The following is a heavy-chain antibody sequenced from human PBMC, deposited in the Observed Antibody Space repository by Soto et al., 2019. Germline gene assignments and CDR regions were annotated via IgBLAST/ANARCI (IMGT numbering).Heavy chain of an antibody. J-gene: IGHJ1*01. V-gene: IGHV3-30*18. D-gene: IGHD3-3*01. CDR3: AKGQYACWSGRHLGADYLPH. CDR2: ISYDGSKK. CDR1: GFTFSSYG. Sequence: QVQLVESGGGVVQPGRSLRLSCVVSGFTFSSYGMQWVRQAPGKGLEWVAVISYDGSKKYYADSVKGRFTISRDNSKNTLYLQMNRLRVEDTAEYYCAKGQYACWSGRHLGADYLPHWGQGTQVSVSS.